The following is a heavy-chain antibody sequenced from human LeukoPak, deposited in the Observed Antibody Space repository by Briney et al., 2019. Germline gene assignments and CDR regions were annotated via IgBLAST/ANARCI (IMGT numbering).Heavy chain of an antibody. Sequence: GGSLRLSCAASGFTVSSNYMSWVRQAPGKGLELVSVISGSGGSAYYADSVKGRFTISRDNSKNTLYLQMNGLRAEDTAVYYCAKDPVFEWLSSDNWFDPWGQGTLVTVSS. CDR1: GFTVSSNY. J-gene: IGHJ5*02. V-gene: IGHV3-23*01. D-gene: IGHD3-3*01. CDR2: ISGSGGSA. CDR3: AKDPVFEWLSSDNWFDP.